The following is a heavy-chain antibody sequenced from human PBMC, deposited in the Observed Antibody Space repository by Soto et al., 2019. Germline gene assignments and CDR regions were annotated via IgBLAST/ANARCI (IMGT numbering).Heavy chain of an antibody. CDR2: IIPIFGTA. J-gene: IGHJ6*02. V-gene: IGHV1-69*12. CDR1: GGTFSSYA. D-gene: IGHD3-10*01. Sequence: QVQLVQSGAEVKKPGSSVKVSCKASGGTFSSYAISWVQQAPGQGLEWMGGIIPIFGTANYAQKFQGRVTITEDESTRTAYMELSSLRSEDTAVYYCARNITMVRGTDYYYYGMDVWGQGTTVTVSS. CDR3: ARNITMVRGTDYYYYGMDV.